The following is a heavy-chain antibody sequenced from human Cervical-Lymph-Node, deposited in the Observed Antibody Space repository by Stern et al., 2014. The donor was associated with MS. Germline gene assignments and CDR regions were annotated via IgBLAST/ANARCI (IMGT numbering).Heavy chain of an antibody. CDR1: GGSITTYY. CDR2: TYFGGGT. Sequence: QVQLMESGPGLGKPSETLSLTCTVSGGSITTYYWSWIRQPPAKGLEWIGFTYFGGGTNYNPSITSRDPISLATPKNHFHLTLSPVTAAHTAVYSCSRYKGVFVLWGQGTLVTVSS. CDR3: SRYKGVFVL. V-gene: IGHV4-59*12. D-gene: IGHD3-16*02. J-gene: IGHJ4*01.